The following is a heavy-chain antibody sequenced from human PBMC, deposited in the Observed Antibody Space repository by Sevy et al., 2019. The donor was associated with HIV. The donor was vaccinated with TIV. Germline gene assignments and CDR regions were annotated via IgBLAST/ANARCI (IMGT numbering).Heavy chain of an antibody. Sequence: GGSLRLSCAASGFTLSNYWMSWVRQAPGKGLEWVANIKEDGSDKYYVDSAKGRFTISRDNAQNSLYLQMNSLRAEDTAVYYCARDLFSESYSDNYWGQGTLVTVSS. CDR3: ARDLFSESYSDNY. J-gene: IGHJ4*02. V-gene: IGHV3-7*01. CDR2: IKEDGSDK. D-gene: IGHD1-26*01. CDR1: GFTLSNYW.